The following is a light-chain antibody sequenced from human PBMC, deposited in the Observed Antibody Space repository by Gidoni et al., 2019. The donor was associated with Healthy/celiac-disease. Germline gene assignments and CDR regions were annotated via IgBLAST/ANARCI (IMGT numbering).Light chain of an antibody. V-gene: IGKV1-39*01. CDR3: QQSYSTPRT. CDR2: AAS. CDR1: QSISSY. Sequence: DIQMPQSPSSLSASVGDRVTITCRASQSISSYLNWYQQKPGKAPKLLIYAASSLQSGVPSMFSGSGSGKDFTLTISSLQPEDFATYYCQQSYSTPRTFGQGTKVEIK. J-gene: IGKJ1*01.